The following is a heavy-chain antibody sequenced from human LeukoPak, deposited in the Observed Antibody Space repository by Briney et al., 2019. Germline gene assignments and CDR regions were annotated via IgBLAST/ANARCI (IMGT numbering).Heavy chain of an antibody. CDR1: GFTFSGSA. CDR2: IRSKGNSYAT. V-gene: IGHV3-73*01. Sequence: GGSLRLSCAASGFTFSGSAMHWVRQASGKGLERVGRIRSKGNSYATANAASVKGRFTISRDHSKNTAYLHMNSLKTENTAVYYCTRRGYYYMAVWGKGTTVTVSS. J-gene: IGHJ6*03. CDR3: TRRGYYYMAV.